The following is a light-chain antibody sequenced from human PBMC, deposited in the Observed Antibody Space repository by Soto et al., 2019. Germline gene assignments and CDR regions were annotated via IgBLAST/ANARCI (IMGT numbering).Light chain of an antibody. J-gene: IGKJ1*01. V-gene: IGKV1-5*01. CDR2: DAS. Sequence: IQMTQSPSALSASVGDRVTMTCRASHNIRSWLAWYQQKPGKAPKVLIYDASSLESGVPSRFSGAGSGTQFTLTISSLQPDDFATYYCQQYNSFSSFGQGTKVDIK. CDR3: QQYNSFSS. CDR1: HNIRSW.